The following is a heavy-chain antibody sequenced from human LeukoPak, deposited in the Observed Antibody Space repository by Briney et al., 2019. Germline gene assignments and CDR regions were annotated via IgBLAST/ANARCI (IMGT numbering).Heavy chain of an antibody. Sequence: PGRSPRLSWAASGFTLSTYGMHCVRPAPGNGLELVAVISYDGSTKYYAASVKGRFTISRDNSKNTLYLQMNSLRAEDTAVYYCAKGTLAAPHESFQHWGQGTLGTVSS. D-gene: IGHD2-15*01. CDR3: AKGTLAAPHESFQH. CDR1: GFTLSTYG. CDR2: ISYDGSTK. V-gene: IGHV3-30*18. J-gene: IGHJ1*01.